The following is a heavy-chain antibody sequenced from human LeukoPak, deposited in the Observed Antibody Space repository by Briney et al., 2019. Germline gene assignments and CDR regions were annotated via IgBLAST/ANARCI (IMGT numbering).Heavy chain of an antibody. CDR3: ARDLGYCSGGSCYAIDY. CDR2: IKQDGSEK. D-gene: IGHD2-15*01. Sequence: PGGSLRLSCAASGFTFSGYWISWVRQAPGKGLEWVANIKQDGSEKYYVDSVKGRFTISRDNAKNSLYLQMNSLRAEDTAVYYCARDLGYCSGGSCYAIDYWGQGTLVTVSS. V-gene: IGHV3-7*01. J-gene: IGHJ4*02. CDR1: GFTFSGYW.